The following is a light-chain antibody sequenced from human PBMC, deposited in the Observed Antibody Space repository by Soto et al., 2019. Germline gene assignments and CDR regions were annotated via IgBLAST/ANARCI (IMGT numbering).Light chain of an antibody. Sequence: ALTQPASVSGSPGQSITISCTGTSSDVGGYNYVSWYQQHPGKAPKLMIYDVSNRPSGVSNRFSGSKSGNTASLTISGLQAEDEADYYCSSYTSSSTLYVFGTGTKDTDL. CDR2: DVS. J-gene: IGLJ1*01. CDR1: SSDVGGYNY. CDR3: SSYTSSSTLYV. V-gene: IGLV2-14*01.